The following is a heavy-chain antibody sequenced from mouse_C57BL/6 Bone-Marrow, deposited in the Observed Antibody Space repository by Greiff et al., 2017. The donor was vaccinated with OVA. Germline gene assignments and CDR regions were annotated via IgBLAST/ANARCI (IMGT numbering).Heavy chain of an antibody. CDR3: ARGGVTDAMDY. J-gene: IGHJ4*01. Sequence: ESGPGLVKPSQSLSLPCSVTGYSITSGYYWNWIRQFPGNKLEWMGYISYDGSNNYNPSLKNRISITRDTSKNQFFLKLNSVTTEDTATYYCARGGVTDAMDYWGQGTSVTVSS. CDR1: GYSITSGYY. D-gene: IGHD2-2*01. V-gene: IGHV3-6*01. CDR2: ISYDGSN.